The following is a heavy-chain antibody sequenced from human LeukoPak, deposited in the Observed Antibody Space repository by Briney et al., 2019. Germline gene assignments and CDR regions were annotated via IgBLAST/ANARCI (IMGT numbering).Heavy chain of an antibody. V-gene: IGHV4-59*01. J-gene: IGHJ4*02. CDR3: ARVRFLEWPYYFDY. CDR1: GGSISSYY. CDR2: IYYSGST. D-gene: IGHD3-3*01. Sequence: SETLSLTCTVSGGSISSYYWSWIRQPPGKGLEWIGYIYYSGSTNYNPSLKSRVTISVDTSKNQFSLKLSSVTAADTAVYYCARVRFLEWPYYFDYWGQGTLVTVSS.